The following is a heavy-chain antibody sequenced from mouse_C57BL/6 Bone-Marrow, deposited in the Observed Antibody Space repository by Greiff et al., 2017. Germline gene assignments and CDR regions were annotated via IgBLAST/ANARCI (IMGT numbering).Heavy chain of an antibody. CDR1: GFNIKDDY. Sequence: VQLQQSGAELVRPGASVKLSCTASGFNIKDDYMHWVKQRPEQGLEWIGWIDPENGDTEYASKFHGKATITADTSSNTAYLQLSSLTSEDTAVYYCTLIYYDYDPAWFAYWGQGTLVTVSA. D-gene: IGHD2-4*01. CDR2: IDPENGDT. J-gene: IGHJ3*01. V-gene: IGHV14-4*01. CDR3: TLIYYDYDPAWFAY.